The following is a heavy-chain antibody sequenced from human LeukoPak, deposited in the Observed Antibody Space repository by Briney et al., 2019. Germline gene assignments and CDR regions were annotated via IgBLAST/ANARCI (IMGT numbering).Heavy chain of an antibody. D-gene: IGHD1-26*01. CDR3: ARTQSQSGSYRYYFGY. J-gene: IGHJ4*02. Sequence: SETLSLTCTVSGASVGIAGYYWSWIRQPPGGGLEWIGYVYYIDNTNYNPSLKSRVTMSVNPSENQFSLKLNSVTAADTAIYYCARTQSQSGSYRYYFGYWGQGTLVTVSS. CDR1: GASVGIAGYY. V-gene: IGHV4-61*08. CDR2: VYYIDNT.